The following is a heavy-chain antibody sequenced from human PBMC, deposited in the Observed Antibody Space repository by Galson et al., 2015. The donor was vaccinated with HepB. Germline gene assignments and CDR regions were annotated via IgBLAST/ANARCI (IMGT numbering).Heavy chain of an antibody. CDR3: ARDNYDSSGYYEYFFDC. D-gene: IGHD3-22*01. Sequence: SLRLSCAASGFTLSSYAMHWVRQAPGKGLEWVAVISYDGSNKYYADSVKGRFTISRDNSKNTLYLQMNSLRAEDTAVYYCARDNYDSSGYYEYFFDCWGQGTLVTVSS. V-gene: IGHV3-30-3*01. J-gene: IGHJ4*02. CDR2: ISYDGSNK. CDR1: GFTLSSYA.